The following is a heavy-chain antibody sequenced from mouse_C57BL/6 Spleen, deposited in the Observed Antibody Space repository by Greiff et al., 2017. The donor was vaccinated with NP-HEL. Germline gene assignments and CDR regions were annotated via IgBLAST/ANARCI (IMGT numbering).Heavy chain of an antibody. CDR1: EYEFPSHD. Sequence: EVMLVESGGGLVQPGESLKLSCESNEYEFPSHDMSWVRKTPEKRLVLVAAINSDGGSTYYPDTMERRFIISRDNTKKTLYLQMSSLRSEDTALYYCARLMIKDYAMDYWGQGTSVTVSS. V-gene: IGHV5-2*03. CDR2: INSDGGST. D-gene: IGHD2-4*01. J-gene: IGHJ4*01. CDR3: ARLMIKDYAMDY.